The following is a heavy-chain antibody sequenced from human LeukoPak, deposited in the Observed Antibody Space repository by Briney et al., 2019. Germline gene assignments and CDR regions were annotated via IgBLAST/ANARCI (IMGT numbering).Heavy chain of an antibody. CDR3: ARDDCGDTCYPGGY. D-gene: IGHD2-21*01. CDR1: GYTITKYV. V-gene: IGHV1-3*01. Sequence: ASVKVSCKASGYTITKYVVHWVRQAPGQRPEWMGWINAGNGDTKYSQNFQDRVTITRDTSANTAYMELSSLTSEDTALYYCARDDCGDTCYPGGYWGQGTLVTVSS. J-gene: IGHJ4*02. CDR2: INAGNGDT.